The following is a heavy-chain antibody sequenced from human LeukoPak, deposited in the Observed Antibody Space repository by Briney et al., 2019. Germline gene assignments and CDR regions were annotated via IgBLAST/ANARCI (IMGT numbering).Heavy chain of an antibody. V-gene: IGHV1-24*01. D-gene: IGHD2-2*01. J-gene: IGHJ5*02. CDR1: GYTLTELS. Sequence: ASVTVSYTLSGYTLTELSMHWVRQAPGKGLEWMGGCDPEEGETIYAQKFQGRVTMTEDTSPDTAYMELSSLKSEDTAAYYCATGPGTRTNWFDPWGQGTLVTVSS. CDR2: CDPEEGET. CDR3: ATGPGTRTNWFDP.